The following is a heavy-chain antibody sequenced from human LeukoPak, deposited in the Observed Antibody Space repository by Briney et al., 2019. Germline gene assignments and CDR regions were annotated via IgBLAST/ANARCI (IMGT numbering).Heavy chain of an antibody. CDR1: GGTFSSYA. CDR2: IIPIFGTA. CDR3: ARAVPYCSSTSCYRPLNWFDP. Sequence: ASVKVSCKASGGTFSSYAISWVRQAPGQGLEWMGGIIPIFGTANYAQKFQGRVTITADESTSTAYMELSSLRSEDTAVYYCARAVPYCSSTSCYRPLNWFDPWGQGTLVTVSS. D-gene: IGHD2-2*02. J-gene: IGHJ5*02. V-gene: IGHV1-69*13.